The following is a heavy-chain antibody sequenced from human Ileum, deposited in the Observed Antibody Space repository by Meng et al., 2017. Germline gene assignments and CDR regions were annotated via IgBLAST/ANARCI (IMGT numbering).Heavy chain of an antibody. Sequence: GESLKISCAASGFPFSSYAIHWVRQAPGKGLEWVTVISDDGSTKHYADSVKGRFTISRDNSKNTVYLQLNGLRAEDTALYYCTTLAGAATLDYWGQGTRVTVSS. CDR3: TTLAGAATLDY. V-gene: IGHV3-30*04. D-gene: IGHD2/OR15-2a*01. CDR1: GFPFSSYA. J-gene: IGHJ4*02. CDR2: ISDDGSTK.